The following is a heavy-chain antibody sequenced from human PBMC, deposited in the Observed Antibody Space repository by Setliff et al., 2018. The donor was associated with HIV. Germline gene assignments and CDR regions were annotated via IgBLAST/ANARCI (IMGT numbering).Heavy chain of an antibody. CDR1: GFSFRSYA. Sequence: GGSLRLSCAASGFSFRSYAVSWVRQAPGEGLEWVSVISGSGDITYYRESVKGRFTVSRDNSNNTVYLQMNSLRAEDTAMYYCAKTQTVITVYGPFDSWGQGTPVTVS. V-gene: IGHV3-23*01. D-gene: IGHD4-4*01. CDR2: ISGSGDIT. CDR3: AKTQTVITVYGPFDS. J-gene: IGHJ4*02.